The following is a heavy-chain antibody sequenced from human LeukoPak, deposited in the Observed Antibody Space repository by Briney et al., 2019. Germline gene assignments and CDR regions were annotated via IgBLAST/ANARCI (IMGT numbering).Heavy chain of an antibody. CDR2: ISYDGSNK. CDR3: AKDGGRASFDYSDYLGPDY. V-gene: IGHV3-30*18. J-gene: IGHJ4*02. CDR1: GFTFSSYG. D-gene: IGHD4-11*01. Sequence: PGGSLRLSCAASGFTFSSYGMHWVRQAPGKGLEWVAVISYDGSNKYYADSVKGRFTISRDNSKNTLYLQMNSLRAEDTAVYYCAKDGGRASFDYSDYLGPDYWGQGTLVTVSS.